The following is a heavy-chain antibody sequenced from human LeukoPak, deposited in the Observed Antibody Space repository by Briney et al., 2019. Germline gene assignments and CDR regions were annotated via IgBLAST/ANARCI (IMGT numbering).Heavy chain of an antibody. CDR1: GLTFSSYA. Sequence: GGSLRPSCAASGLTFSSYAMHWVRQAPGKGLEWVAVISYDGSNKYYADSVKGRFTISRDNSKNTLYLQMNSLRAEDTAVYYCLQSREATRFDYWGQGTLVTVSS. J-gene: IGHJ4*02. D-gene: IGHD5-12*01. CDR2: ISYDGSNK. V-gene: IGHV3-30-3*01. CDR3: LQSREATRFDY.